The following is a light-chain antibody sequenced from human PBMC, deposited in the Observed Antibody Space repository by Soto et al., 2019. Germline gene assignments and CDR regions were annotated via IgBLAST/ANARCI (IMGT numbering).Light chain of an antibody. J-gene: IGKJ2*03. CDR3: LQHQNWYS. CDR1: HNVTIN. CDR2: GAS. Sequence: VMTQSPATLSVSPGERATLSCRASHNVTINLAWYQQKPGQAPRLLIRGASTRATGIPARFSGSGSGTEFTLTISSLQSEDSAVYHCLQHQNWYSFGQGSNLEIK. V-gene: IGKV3-15*01.